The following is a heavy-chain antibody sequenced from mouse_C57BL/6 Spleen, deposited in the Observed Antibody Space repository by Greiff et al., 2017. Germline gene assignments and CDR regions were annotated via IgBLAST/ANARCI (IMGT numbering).Heavy chain of an antibody. CDR3: TRSGDGYYFFAD. Sequence: VQLQEPGTVLARPGASVKMSCKTSGYTFTSYWMHWVKQRPGQGLEWIGAIYPGNSDTSYNQKFKDKATLTAVTSASTADMKLSSLTDEDSAVYYCTRSGDGYYFFADWGQGTLVTVSA. D-gene: IGHD2-3*01. V-gene: IGHV1-5*01. J-gene: IGHJ3*01. CDR2: IYPGNSDT. CDR1: GYTFTSYW.